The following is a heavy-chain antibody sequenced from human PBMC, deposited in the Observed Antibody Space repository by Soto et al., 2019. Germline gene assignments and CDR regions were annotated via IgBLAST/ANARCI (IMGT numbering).Heavy chain of an antibody. J-gene: IGHJ4*02. V-gene: IGHV4-34*01. Sequence: TSETLSLTCAVYGGSFSGYYWSWIRQPPGKGLEWIGEINHSGSTNYNPSLKSRVTISVDTSKNQFSLKLSSVTAADTAVYYCARVGDFWSGSDFDYWGQGTLVTVSS. D-gene: IGHD3-3*01. CDR2: INHSGST. CDR3: ARVGDFWSGSDFDY. CDR1: GGSFSGYY.